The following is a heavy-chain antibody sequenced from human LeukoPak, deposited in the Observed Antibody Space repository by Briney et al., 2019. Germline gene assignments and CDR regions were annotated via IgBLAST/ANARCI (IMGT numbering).Heavy chain of an antibody. J-gene: IGHJ4*02. Sequence: SETLSLTCAVSGASVTSDWWSWVRQSPGKGLEWIGEIHHSASPNYNTSLKSRVTLSLDKSQNQFSLKVTSVTAADTAVYYCARHIGILGKWGFDYWGQGTLVTVSS. CDR3: ARHIGILGKWGFDY. CDR1: GASVTSDW. V-gene: IGHV4-4*02. D-gene: IGHD2/OR15-2a*01. CDR2: IHHSASP.